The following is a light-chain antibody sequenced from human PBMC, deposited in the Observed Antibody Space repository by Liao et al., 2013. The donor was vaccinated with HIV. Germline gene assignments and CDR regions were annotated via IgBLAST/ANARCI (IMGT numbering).Light chain of an antibody. CDR3: QSADSSGTCPV. CDR1: NLSNILGNKY. J-gene: IGLJ3*02. Sequence: SYGLTQPPSVSVSTGQTASITCYGDNLSNILGNKYLHWYQQKPGQAPVLLIYKDSERPSGIPERFSGSSSGTTVTLTISGVQAEDEADYYCQSADSSGTCPVFGGGTKLTVL. V-gene: IGLV3-25*03. CDR2: KDS.